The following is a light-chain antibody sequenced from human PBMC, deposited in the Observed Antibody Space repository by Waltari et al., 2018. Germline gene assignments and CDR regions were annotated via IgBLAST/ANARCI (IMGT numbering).Light chain of an antibody. Sequence: EIVLTQSPGTLSLSPGESATLSCRASQIVSSSYLAWYQQKPGQAPRLLIYGASSRATGIPDRFSGSGSGTDFTLTISRLEPEDFAVYYCQQYGSSPWTFGQGTKVEIK. J-gene: IGKJ1*01. CDR2: GAS. CDR3: QQYGSSPWT. CDR1: QIVSSSY. V-gene: IGKV3-20*01.